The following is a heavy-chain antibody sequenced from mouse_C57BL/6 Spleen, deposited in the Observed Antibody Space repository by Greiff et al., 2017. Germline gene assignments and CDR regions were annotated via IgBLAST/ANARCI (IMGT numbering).Heavy chain of an antibody. J-gene: IGHJ3*01. V-gene: IGHV1-82*01. CDR2: IYPGDGDT. CDR1: GYAFSSSW. D-gene: IGHD5-1*01. Sequence: VQVVESGPELVKPGASVRISCKASGYAFSSSWMTWVKRRPGKGLEWIGRIYPGDGDTNYNGKFKGKATLTAYKPSSTAYMQLSSLSSEDSAVYFCASENLLRVYWGQRTLVTVSA. CDR3: ASENLLRVY.